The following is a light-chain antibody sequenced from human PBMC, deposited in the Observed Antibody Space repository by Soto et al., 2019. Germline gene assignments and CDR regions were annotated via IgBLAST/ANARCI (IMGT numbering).Light chain of an antibody. CDR3: CSYAGSARYV. J-gene: IGLJ1*01. Sequence: QSALTQPRSVSGSPGQSVTISCTGTSSDVGLYNYVSWYQQHPGKAPKVMIYDVSERPSGVPDRFSGSKSGDTASLTISGLQTEDEDDYYCCSYAGSARYVFGTGTKLTVL. CDR2: DVS. CDR1: SSDVGLYNY. V-gene: IGLV2-11*01.